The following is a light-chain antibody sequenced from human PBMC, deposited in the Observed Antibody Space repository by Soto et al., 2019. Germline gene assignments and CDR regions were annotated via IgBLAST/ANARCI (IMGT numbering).Light chain of an antibody. J-gene: IGKJ4*01. CDR2: ATS. CDR1: QSVGNN. Sequence: EIVVTQSPATLSVSPGERATLSCRASQSVGNNFAWYQQKPGQAPRLLIFATSTRATGLPARFSGSGSGPEFPLTISSLQSEDFAVYYCQQYGDWPLTFGGGAKVEIE. V-gene: IGKV3-15*01. CDR3: QQYGDWPLT.